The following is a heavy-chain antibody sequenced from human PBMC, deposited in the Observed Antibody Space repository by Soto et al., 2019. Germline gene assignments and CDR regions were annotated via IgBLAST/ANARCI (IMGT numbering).Heavy chain of an antibody. Sequence: SETLSLTCTVSGGSVSSGSYYWSWIRQPPGKGLEWIGYIYYSGSTNYNPSLKSRVTISVDTSKNQFSLKLSSVTAADTAVYYCARDLEGTTAEGHHYGMDVWGKGSTVTVDS. D-gene: IGHD4-17*01. CDR1: GGSVSSGSYY. J-gene: IGHJ6*04. CDR2: IYYSGST. CDR3: ARDLEGTTAEGHHYGMDV. V-gene: IGHV4-61*01.